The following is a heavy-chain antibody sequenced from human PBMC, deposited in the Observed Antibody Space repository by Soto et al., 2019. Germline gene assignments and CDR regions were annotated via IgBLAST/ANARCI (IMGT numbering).Heavy chain of an antibody. Sequence: GGSQRLSSAASGFTFDDYGMSWVRQAPGKGLEWVSGINWNGGSTGYADSVKGRFTISRDNAKNSLYLQMNSLRAEDTALYYCARATRYCTNGVCYTGGMDVWGQGTTVTVSS. CDR3: ARATRYCTNGVCYTGGMDV. V-gene: IGHV3-20*04. J-gene: IGHJ6*02. CDR2: INWNGGST. D-gene: IGHD2-8*01. CDR1: GFTFDDYG.